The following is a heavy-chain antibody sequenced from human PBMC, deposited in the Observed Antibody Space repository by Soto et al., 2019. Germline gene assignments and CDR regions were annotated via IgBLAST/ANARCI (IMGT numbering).Heavy chain of an antibody. V-gene: IGHV3-23*01. Sequence: GGSLSLSCAASGFTFSSYAMSWVRQAPGKGLEWVSAISGSVGSTYYADSVKGRFTISRDNSKNTLYLQMNSLRAEDTAVYYCAKDSQYQLRAPDYWGQGTLVTVSS. CDR1: GFTFSSYA. J-gene: IGHJ4*02. CDR3: AKDSQYQLRAPDY. D-gene: IGHD2-2*01. CDR2: ISGSVGST.